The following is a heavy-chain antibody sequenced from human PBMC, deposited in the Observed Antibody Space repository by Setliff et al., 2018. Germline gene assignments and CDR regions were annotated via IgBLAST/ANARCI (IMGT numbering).Heavy chain of an antibody. V-gene: IGHV3-15*01. D-gene: IGHD3-10*01. CDR2: IKTTSEGETT. J-gene: IGHJ6*03. CDR1: GLTLNNVW. Sequence: GGSLRLSCTASGLTLNNVWMNWVRQTPGKGLEWVGRIKTTSEGETTDYAAPVKGRFIISRDDSKRTLYLQMNSLKNEDTALYYCMSTPSGTYSTYYYYYNMDVWGKGTQVTVSS. CDR3: MSTPSGTYSTYYYYYNMDV.